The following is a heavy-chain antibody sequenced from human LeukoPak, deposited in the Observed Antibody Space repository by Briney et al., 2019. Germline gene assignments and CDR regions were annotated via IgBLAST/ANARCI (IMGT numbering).Heavy chain of an antibody. V-gene: IGHV4-34*01. CDR3: ASGGSSSCPHY. D-gene: IGHD6-13*01. J-gene: IGHJ4*02. CDR2: INHSGST. CDR1: GGSFSGYY. Sequence: TSETLSLTCAVYGGSFSGYYWSWLRQPPGKGLEWIGEINHSGSTNYNPSLKSRVTISVDTSKNQFSLKLSSVTAADTAVYYCASGGSSSCPHYWGQGTLVTVSS.